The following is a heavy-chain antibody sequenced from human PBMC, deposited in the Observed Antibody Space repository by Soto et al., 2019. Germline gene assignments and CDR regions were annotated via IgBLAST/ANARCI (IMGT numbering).Heavy chain of an antibody. CDR2: ISYSGTT. D-gene: IGHD6-13*01. J-gene: IGHJ4*02. V-gene: IGHV4-59*01. Sequence: SETLSLTCTVSGASISSYYWSWIRQPPGKGLERIGYISYSGTTKYNPSLKSRVTMSINTSKNQFSLKLSSVTAADTAVYFCARKSSSHQVDFDRWGQGTLVTVS. CDR1: GASISSYY. CDR3: ARKSSSHQVDFDR.